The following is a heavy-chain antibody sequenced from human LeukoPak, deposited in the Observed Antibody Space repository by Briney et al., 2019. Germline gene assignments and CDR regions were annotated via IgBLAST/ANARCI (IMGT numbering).Heavy chain of an antibody. CDR2: IRQDGSET. Sequence: GSLRLSCAASGFTFSAYWMSWVRQAPGKGLEWVANIRQDGSETYYADSAKGRFTISRDNSKNTLYLQMNSLRAEDTAVYYCAKITSTPDPWGQGTLVTVSS. J-gene: IGHJ5*02. V-gene: IGHV3-7*03. D-gene: IGHD2-2*01. CDR1: GFTFSAYW. CDR3: AKITSTPDP.